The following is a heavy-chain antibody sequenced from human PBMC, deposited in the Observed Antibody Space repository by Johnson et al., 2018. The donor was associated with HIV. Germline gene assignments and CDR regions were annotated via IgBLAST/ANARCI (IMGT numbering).Heavy chain of an antibody. CDR3: AKGSGSGWLRDAFDI. CDR2: ISGSGDST. J-gene: IGHJ3*02. Sequence: QVQLVESGGGVVQPGRSLRVSCAASRFSFSSYGMHWVRQAPGKGLEWVSAISGSGDSTYYADSVKGRFTISRDNSKNTLYLEMNSLRAEDTAVYYCAKGSGSGWLRDAFDIWGQGTMVTVSS. CDR1: RFSFSSYG. V-gene: IGHV3-NL1*01. D-gene: IGHD6-19*01.